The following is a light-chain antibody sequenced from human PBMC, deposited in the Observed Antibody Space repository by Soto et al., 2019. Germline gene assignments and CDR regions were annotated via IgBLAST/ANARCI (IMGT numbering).Light chain of an antibody. V-gene: IGKV1-5*01. CDR1: QSISGW. Sequence: DIQMTQSPSSLSASVGDRVTITCRASQSISGWLAWYQQKPGEAPKVLIYDASSLESGVPSRFSGSGSGTEFTLTICSLQPDDFATYYCQHYDSYPWAFGQGTKVEIK. CDR3: QHYDSYPWA. J-gene: IGKJ1*01. CDR2: DAS.